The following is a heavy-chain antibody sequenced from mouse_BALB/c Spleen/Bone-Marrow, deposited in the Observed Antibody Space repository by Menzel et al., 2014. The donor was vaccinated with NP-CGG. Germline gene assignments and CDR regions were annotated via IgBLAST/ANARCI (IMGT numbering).Heavy chain of an antibody. V-gene: IGHV6-6*02. D-gene: IGHD4-1*02. CDR3: STGFAY. Sequence: EVKLMESGGGWVQPGGSMKLSCVASGFTFSNYWMNWVRQSPEKGLEWVAEIRLKSNNYATHYAESVKGGFTISRDDSKSSVYLQMNNLRAEDTGIYYCSTGFAYWGQGTLVTVSA. CDR2: IRLKSNNYAT. J-gene: IGHJ3*01. CDR1: GFTFSNYW.